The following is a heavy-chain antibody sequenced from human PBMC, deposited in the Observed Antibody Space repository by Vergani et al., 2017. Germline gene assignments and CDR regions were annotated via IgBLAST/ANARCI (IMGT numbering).Heavy chain of an antibody. J-gene: IGHJ6*03. CDR1: GYTFTSYY. V-gene: IGHV1-46*01. CDR2: INPSGGST. CDR3: ARGIVVPAAPPFGYYYYYMDV. D-gene: IGHD2-2*01. Sequence: QVQLVQSGAEVKKPGASVKVSCKASGYTFTSYYMHWVRQAPGQGLEWMGIINPSGGSTSYAQKFQGRVTITADESTSTAYMELSSLRSEDTSVYYCARGIVVPAAPPFGYYYYYMDVWGKGP.